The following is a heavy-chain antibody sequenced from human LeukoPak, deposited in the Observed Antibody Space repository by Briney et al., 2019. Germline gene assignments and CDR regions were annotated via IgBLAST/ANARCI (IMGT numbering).Heavy chain of an antibody. CDR2: ISSSNTI. D-gene: IGHD4-17*01. J-gene: IGHJ4*02. V-gene: IGHV3-48*01. CDR3: AKGRYHLATVTLLDY. Sequence: GGSLRLSCAASGFIFSNYAMSWVRQAPGKGLEWISYISSSNTIYYADSVKGRFTISRDNSKNTLYLQMNSLRAEDTAVYYCAKGRYHLATVTLLDYWGQGTLVTVPS. CDR1: GFIFSNYA.